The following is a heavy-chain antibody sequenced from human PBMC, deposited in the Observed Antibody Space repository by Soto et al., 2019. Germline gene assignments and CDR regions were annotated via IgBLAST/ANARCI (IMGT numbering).Heavy chain of an antibody. Sequence: SETLSLTCTVSGGSISSYYWSWIRQPPGKGLEWIGYIYYSGSTNYNPSLKSRVTISVDTSKNQFSLKLSSVTAADTAVYYCARFNKAVAGISAFDIWGQGTLVTVSS. CDR2: IYYSGST. V-gene: IGHV4-59*01. J-gene: IGHJ3*02. CDR3: ARFNKAVAGISAFDI. CDR1: GGSISSYY. D-gene: IGHD6-19*01.